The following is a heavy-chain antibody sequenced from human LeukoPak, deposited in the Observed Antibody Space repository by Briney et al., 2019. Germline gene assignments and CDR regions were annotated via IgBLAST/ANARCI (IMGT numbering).Heavy chain of an antibody. CDR2: INPNSGNT. Sequence: ASVKVSCKASGYTFTGNYMHWVRQAPGQGLEWMGWINPNSGNTGYAQKFQGRVTMTRNTSISTAYMELSSLRSEDTAVYYCARARSWELRTGDAFDIWGQGTMVTVSS. J-gene: IGHJ3*02. D-gene: IGHD1-26*01. V-gene: IGHV1-8*02. CDR1: GYTFTGNY. CDR3: ARARSWELRTGDAFDI.